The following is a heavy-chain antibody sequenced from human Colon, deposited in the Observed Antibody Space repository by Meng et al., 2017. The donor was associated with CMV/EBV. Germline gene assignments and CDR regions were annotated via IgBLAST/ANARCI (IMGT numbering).Heavy chain of an antibody. D-gene: IGHD3/OR15-3a*01. CDR2: TRFDGNIE. Sequence: TFSDKGRHWVRQAPGKGLNWVAYTRFDGNIEYYIDSVKDRFFIARDNSKNTAYLQMDVLKTEDSAVYYCVKDAALQYDGTGHYHVDSWGQGALVTVSS. J-gene: IGHJ4*02. V-gene: IGHV3-30*02. CDR1: TFSDKG. CDR3: VKDAALQYDGTGHYHVDS.